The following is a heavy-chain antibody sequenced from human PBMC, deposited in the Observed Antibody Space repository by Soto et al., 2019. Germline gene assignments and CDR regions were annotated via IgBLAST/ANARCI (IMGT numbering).Heavy chain of an antibody. CDR1: GGTLTTYA. J-gene: IGHJ6*02. D-gene: IGHD1-1*01. CDR2: IIPIFGTP. CDR3: ARGEKTGYLKPLTYNAMDL. Sequence: QVQLVQSGAEVKRPGSSVKVSCKASGGTLTTYAISWVRQPPGQGLAWMGGIIPIFGTPDYAESHQGRLTITADESTNTAYLETSSLTFEDTAVYYCARGEKTGYLKPLTYNAMDLSGQVTTGTVS. V-gene: IGHV1-69*01.